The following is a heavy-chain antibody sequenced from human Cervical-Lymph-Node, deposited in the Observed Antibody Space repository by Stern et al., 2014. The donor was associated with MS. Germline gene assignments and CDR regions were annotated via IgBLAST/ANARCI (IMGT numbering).Heavy chain of an antibody. CDR3: ARDQSGYCSNGICSSLDY. CDR2: INTNTGTP. Sequence: QVQLVQSGSELKKPGASVKVSCKASGYTFTNYAMNWVRQAPGQGLEWMGWINTNTGTPTYAQGFTGRFVFSLDTSVSTAYLQISSLEAEDTAVYYCARDQSGYCSNGICSSLDYWGQGTLVTVSS. J-gene: IGHJ4*02. V-gene: IGHV7-4-1*02. CDR1: GYTFTNYA. D-gene: IGHD2-8*01.